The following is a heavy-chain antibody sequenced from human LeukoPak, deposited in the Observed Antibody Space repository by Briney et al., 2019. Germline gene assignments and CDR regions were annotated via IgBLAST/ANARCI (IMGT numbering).Heavy chain of an antibody. CDR3: ARGQRSDFWSAYPGDY. Sequence: GGSLRLSCSASGFTFNNYGMHWVRQAPGKGLEWVAVISYDGRNIHYPDSVKGRFTISRDISTDTLWLQMDSLRTEDTAVYYCARGQRSDFWSAYPGDYWGQGTLVTVSS. J-gene: IGHJ4*02. D-gene: IGHD3-3*01. CDR1: GFTFNNYG. V-gene: IGHV3-30*03. CDR2: ISYDGRNI.